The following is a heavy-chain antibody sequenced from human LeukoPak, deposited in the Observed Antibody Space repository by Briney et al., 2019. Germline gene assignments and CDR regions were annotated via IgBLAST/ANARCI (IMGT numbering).Heavy chain of an antibody. V-gene: IGHV4-39*01. Sequence: SETLSLTCSVSGGSISSNSHYWGWIRQPPGKGLEWIGTVYYTGVTYYNPSLKSRGTISIDTSKSQFSLKLTSVIAAGTAVYYCARHDGSHDIKTWGQGTLVTVSS. CDR1: GGSISSNSHY. D-gene: IGHD3-9*01. CDR2: VYYTGVT. J-gene: IGHJ4*02. CDR3: ARHDGSHDIKT.